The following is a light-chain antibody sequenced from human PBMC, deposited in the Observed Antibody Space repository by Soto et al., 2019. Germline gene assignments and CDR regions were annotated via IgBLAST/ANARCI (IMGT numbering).Light chain of an antibody. V-gene: IGKV3-11*01. CDR3: QQRSNWT. J-gene: IGKJ1*01. Sequence: EIVLTQSPATLSLSPGDRATLYCWASQSVSSYLAWYQHKPGQAPRLLIHDASNRATGIPARFSGSGSGTDFTLTISSLEPEDFAVYYCQQRSNWTFGQGTKVDI. CDR1: QSVSSY. CDR2: DAS.